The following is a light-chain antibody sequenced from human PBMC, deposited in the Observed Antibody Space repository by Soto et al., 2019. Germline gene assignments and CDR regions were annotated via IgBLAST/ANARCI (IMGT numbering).Light chain of an antibody. CDR1: QSVSSY. CDR2: DAS. J-gene: IGKJ1*01. CDR3: QQRSNWPRT. V-gene: IGKV3-11*01. Sequence: EIVLTQSPATLSLSPGERATLSCRASQSVSSYLAWYQQKPGQARRLLIYDASNRATGIPARFSGSGSGTDFTLTISSLEPEDFVVYYCQQRSNWPRTFGQGTKVEIK.